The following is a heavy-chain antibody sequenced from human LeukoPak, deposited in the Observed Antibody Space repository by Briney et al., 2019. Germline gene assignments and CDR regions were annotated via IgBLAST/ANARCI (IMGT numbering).Heavy chain of an antibody. CDR3: AREGRGDYGVAPEAFDT. D-gene: IGHD4-17*01. V-gene: IGHV3-30*04. Sequence: GGSLRLSCAASGFTFSSYAMHWVRQAPGKGLEWVAVISYDGSNKYYADSVKGRFTISRDNSKNTLYLQMNSLRAEDTAVYYCAREGRGDYGVAPEAFDTWGQGTMVTVYS. CDR2: ISYDGSNK. J-gene: IGHJ3*02. CDR1: GFTFSSYA.